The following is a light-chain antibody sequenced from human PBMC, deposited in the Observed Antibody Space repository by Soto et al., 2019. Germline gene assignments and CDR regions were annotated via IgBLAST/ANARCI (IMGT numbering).Light chain of an antibody. V-gene: IGLV2-8*01. CDR3: SSYAGSSPLVV. CDR2: EVS. CDR1: SSDVGGYNY. J-gene: IGLJ2*01. Sequence: QSALTQPPSASGSPGHSVTISCTGTSSDVGGYNYVSWYQQHPGKAPKLMIYEVSKRPSGVPDRFSGSKSGNTASLTVSGLQAEDEADYYCSSYAGSSPLVVFGGGTKLTVL.